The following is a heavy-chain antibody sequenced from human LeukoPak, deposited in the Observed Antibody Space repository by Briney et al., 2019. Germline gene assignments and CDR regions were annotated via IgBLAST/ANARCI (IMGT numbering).Heavy chain of an antibody. J-gene: IGHJ5*02. D-gene: IGHD1-26*01. Sequence: ASVKVSCKASGYTFTSYYMHWVRQAPGQGLEWMGIINPSGGSTSYAQKFQGRVTMTRDTSTSTVYMELSSLRSEDTAVYYCARDKFSGSYFPHWFDPWGQGTLVIVSS. V-gene: IGHV1-46*03. CDR1: GYTFTSYY. CDR3: ARDKFSGSYFPHWFDP. CDR2: INPSGGST.